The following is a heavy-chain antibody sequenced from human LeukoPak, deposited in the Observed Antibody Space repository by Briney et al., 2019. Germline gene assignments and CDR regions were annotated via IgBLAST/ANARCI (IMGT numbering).Heavy chain of an antibody. D-gene: IGHD4-11*01. CDR1: GGSISSYY. CDR3: ARPPDYSDYGAAFDC. V-gene: IGHV4-4*07. Sequence: KSSETLSLTCTVSGGSISSYYWSWIRQPAGKGLEWIGRIYTSGSTNYNPSLKSRVTISVDTSKNQFSLRLSSVTAADTAVYYCARPPDYSDYGAAFDCWGQGTLVTVSS. J-gene: IGHJ4*02. CDR2: IYTSGST.